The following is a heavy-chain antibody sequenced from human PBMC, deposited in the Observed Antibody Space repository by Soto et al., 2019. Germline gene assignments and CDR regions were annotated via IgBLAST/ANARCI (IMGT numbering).Heavy chain of an antibody. Sequence: EVQLVESGGGLVQPGGSLRLSCAGSGFIFDNYAMHWVRQAPGKGLEWVSSISWKSGNIGYADSVKGRFTISRDNAANSIYLQMSSLRAEDTTLYYCAKDSGYFGGGGYSVGENFFDYWGQGALVTVSS. CDR1: GFIFDNYA. CDR3: AKDSGYFGGGGYSVGENFFDY. J-gene: IGHJ4*02. CDR2: ISWKSGNI. D-gene: IGHD2-15*01. V-gene: IGHV3-9*01.